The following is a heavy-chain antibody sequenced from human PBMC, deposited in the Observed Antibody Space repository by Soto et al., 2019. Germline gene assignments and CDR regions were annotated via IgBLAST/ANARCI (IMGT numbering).Heavy chain of an antibody. CDR1: GYTFTSYG. V-gene: IGHV1-18*01. D-gene: IGHD3-10*01. Sequence: ASVKVSCKASGYTFTSYGISWVRQAPGQGLEWMGWISAYNGNTNYAQKLQGRVTMTTDTSTSTAYMELRSLRSDDTAVYYCARPVGITMVRGGSFGYWGQGTLVTAPQ. CDR3: ARPVGITMVRGGSFGY. J-gene: IGHJ4*02. CDR2: ISAYNGNT.